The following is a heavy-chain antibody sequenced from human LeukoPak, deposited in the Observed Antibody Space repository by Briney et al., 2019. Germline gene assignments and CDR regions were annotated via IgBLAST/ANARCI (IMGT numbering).Heavy chain of an antibody. D-gene: IGHD4-23*01. CDR1: GFTVSSNY. CDR2: IYGGGST. V-gene: IGHV3-66*01. CDR3: ARSRYGGNPYFDF. J-gene: IGHJ4*02. Sequence: PGGSLRLSCAASGFTVSSNYMNWVRQAPGKGLEWLSVIYGGGSTYYPDSVKGRFTISRDNSKNTLYLQMNSLGAEDTAVYYCARSRYGGNPYFDFWGQGTLVTVSS.